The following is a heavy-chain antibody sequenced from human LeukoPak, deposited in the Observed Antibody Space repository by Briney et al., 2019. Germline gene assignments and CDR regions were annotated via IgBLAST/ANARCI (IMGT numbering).Heavy chain of an antibody. CDR2: ISYDGSNK. CDR1: GFTFSSYA. Sequence: GRSLRLSCAASGFTFSSYAMHWVRQAPGKGLEWVAVISYDGSNKYYADSVKGRFTISRDNSMNTLYLQMNSLRAEDTAVYYCARGQPTHFDYWGQGTLVTVSS. J-gene: IGHJ4*02. V-gene: IGHV3-30-3*01. CDR3: ARGQPTHFDY. D-gene: IGHD4-11*01.